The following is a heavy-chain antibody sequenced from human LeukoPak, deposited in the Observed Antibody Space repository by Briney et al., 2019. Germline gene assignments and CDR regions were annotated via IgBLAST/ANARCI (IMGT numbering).Heavy chain of an antibody. CDR2: IYHNGGT. V-gene: IGHV4-59*01. CDR1: GGSIINYY. D-gene: IGHD6-19*01. CDR3: AKVVSGWFDP. J-gene: IGHJ5*02. Sequence: PSETLSLTCTVSGGSIINYYWTWIRQPPGKGLEWIGSIYHNGGTNYNPSLESQVTMSVDTSKNQFFLKMTSVTAADTAVYYCAKVVSGWFDPWGQGTLVTVSS.